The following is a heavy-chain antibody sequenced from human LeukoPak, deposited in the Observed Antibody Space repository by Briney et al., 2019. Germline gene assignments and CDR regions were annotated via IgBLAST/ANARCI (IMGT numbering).Heavy chain of an antibody. J-gene: IGHJ4*02. V-gene: IGHV1-8*01. Sequence: GASVKVSCKASGYTFTSYDINWVRQATGQGLEWMGWMNPNSGNTGYAQKFQGRVTMTRDTSTSTVYMELSSLRSEDTAVYYCARAPNHGDIDYWGQGTLVTVSS. CDR1: GYTFTSYD. CDR2: MNPNSGNT. CDR3: ARAPNHGDIDY. D-gene: IGHD2-21*02.